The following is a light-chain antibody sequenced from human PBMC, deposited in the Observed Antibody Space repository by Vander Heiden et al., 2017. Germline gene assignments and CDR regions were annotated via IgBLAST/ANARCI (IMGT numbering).Light chain of an antibody. CDR2: KAS. V-gene: IGKV1-5*03. J-gene: IGKJ1*01. CDR3: QQYNIYL. Sequence: DIQMTQSPSTLSASVGDRVTITCRASQSISSWLAWDQQKPGKAPKLLIYKASSLESGVQSRFSGSGSGTEFTLTISSLQTDDFATYYSQQYNIYLFGQGTKVEIK. CDR1: QSISSW.